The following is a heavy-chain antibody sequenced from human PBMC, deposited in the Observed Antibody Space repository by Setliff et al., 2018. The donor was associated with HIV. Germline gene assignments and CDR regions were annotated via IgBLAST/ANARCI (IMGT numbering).Heavy chain of an antibody. CDR1: GGSISSSSYY. J-gene: IGHJ4*02. V-gene: IGHV4-39*07. CDR2: VYYSGST. D-gene: IGHD6-13*01. CDR3: ARDGYSSSWYVISGSFDY. Sequence: PSETLSLTCIVSGGSISSSSYYWGWIRQPPGKGLEWIGTVYYSGSTYYNPSLKSRVTISVDTSEYQFSLKLSSVTAADTAVYYCARDGYSSSWYVISGSFDYWGQGILVTVSS.